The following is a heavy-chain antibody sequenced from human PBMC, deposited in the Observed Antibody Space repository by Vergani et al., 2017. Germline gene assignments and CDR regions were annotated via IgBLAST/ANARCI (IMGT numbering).Heavy chain of an antibody. D-gene: IGHD3-16*02. Sequence: VQLVESGGGLVKPGGSLRLSCAASGFTFSSYSMNWVRQAPGKGLEWVSSISSSSSYIYYADSVKGRFTISRDNAKNSLYLQMNSLRAEDTAVYYCARKLRLGELSLYPPGYWGQGTLVTVSS. J-gene: IGHJ4*02. CDR2: ISSSSSYI. CDR3: ARKLRLGELSLYPPGY. CDR1: GFTFSSYS. V-gene: IGHV3-21*01.